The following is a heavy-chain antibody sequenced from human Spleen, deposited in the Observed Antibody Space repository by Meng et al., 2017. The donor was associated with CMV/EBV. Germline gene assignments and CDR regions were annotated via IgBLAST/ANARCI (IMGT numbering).Heavy chain of an antibody. CDR3: ARHSSRWYESYGMDV. D-gene: IGHD2-2*01. CDR1: GYSFTSYW. CDR2: IFPGDSDT. J-gene: IGHJ6*02. Sequence: GGSLRLSCKGSGYSFTSYWIGWVRQMPGKGLEWMGIIFPGDSDTSYSPSFQGQVTISADRSISTAYLHWGSLKASDSGMYYCARHSSRWYESYGMDVWGQGTTVTVSS. V-gene: IGHV5-51*01.